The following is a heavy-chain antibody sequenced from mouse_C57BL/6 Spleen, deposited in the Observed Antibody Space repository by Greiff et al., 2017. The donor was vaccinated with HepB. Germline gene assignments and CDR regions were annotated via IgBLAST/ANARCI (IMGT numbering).Heavy chain of an antibody. CDR3: ARGGLGGFAY. J-gene: IGHJ3*01. CDR2: INPSSGYT. CDR1: GYTFTSYT. Sequence: VQLQQSGAELARPGASVKMSCKASGYTFTSYTMHWVKQRPGQGLEWIGYINPSSGYTKYNQKFKDKATLTADKSSSTAYMQLSSLTSEDSAVYECARGGLGGFAYWGQGTLVTVSA. V-gene: IGHV1-4*01.